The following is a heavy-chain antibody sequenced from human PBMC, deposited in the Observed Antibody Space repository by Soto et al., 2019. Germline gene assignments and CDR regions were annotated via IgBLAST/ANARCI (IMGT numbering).Heavy chain of an antibody. V-gene: IGHV1-18*04. CDR3: ARCLYDFWSRYSTRVFVSYYGMDV. CDR2: ISAYNGNP. Sequence: ASVKVSCKASGYTFTSYGISWVRQAPGQGLEWMGWISAYNGNPNYAQKLQGRVTMTTDTSTSTAYMERRSLRSDDTAVYYCARCLYDFWSRYSTRVFVSYYGMDVWGQETTVTVSS. J-gene: IGHJ6*02. CDR1: GYTFTSYG. D-gene: IGHD3-3*01.